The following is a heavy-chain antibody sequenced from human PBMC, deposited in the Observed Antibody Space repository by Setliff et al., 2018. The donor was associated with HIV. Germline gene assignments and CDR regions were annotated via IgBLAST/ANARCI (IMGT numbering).Heavy chain of an antibody. CDR3: VREGVRRGLGSGSFRYRAYYFDQ. CDR1: GYPIDSGFY. D-gene: IGHD3-10*01. J-gene: IGHJ4*02. V-gene: IGHV4-38-2*02. Sequence: SETLSLTCAVYGYPIDSGFYWGWIRQPPGKGLEWIGNIYHSGSTYYNPSLKSRVTISVDTSKNQFSLNLRSVTAADTAVYYCVREGVRRGLGSGSFRYRAYYFDQWGQGTLVTVSS. CDR2: IYHSGST.